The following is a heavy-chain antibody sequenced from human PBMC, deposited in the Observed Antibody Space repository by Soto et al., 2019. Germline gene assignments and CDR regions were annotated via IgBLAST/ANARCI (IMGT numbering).Heavy chain of an antibody. CDR1: GYTLTELS. Sequence: ASVKVSCKVSGYTLTELSMHWVRQAPGKGLEWMGGFDPEDGETIYAQKFQGRVTMTEDTSTDTAYMELSSLRSEDTAVYYCATIPFGGVIVFPQADYWGQGTLVTVSS. CDR2: FDPEDGET. D-gene: IGHD3-16*02. J-gene: IGHJ4*02. V-gene: IGHV1-24*01. CDR3: ATIPFGGVIVFPQADY.